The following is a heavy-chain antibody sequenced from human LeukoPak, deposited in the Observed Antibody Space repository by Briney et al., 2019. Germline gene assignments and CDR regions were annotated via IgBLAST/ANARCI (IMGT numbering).Heavy chain of an antibody. CDR3: ARDRGSYVDY. Sequence: SETLSLTCTVSGGSISSGGYYWSWIRQPPGKGLEWIGYIYHSGSTYYNPSLKSRVTISVDRSKNQFSLKLSSVTAADTAVYYCARDRGSYVDYWGQGTLVTVSS. J-gene: IGHJ4*02. CDR1: GGSISSGGYY. V-gene: IGHV4-30-2*01. CDR2: IYHSGST. D-gene: IGHD1-26*01.